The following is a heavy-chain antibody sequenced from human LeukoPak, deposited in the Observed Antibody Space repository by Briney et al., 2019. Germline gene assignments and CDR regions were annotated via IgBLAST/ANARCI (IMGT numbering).Heavy chain of an antibody. CDR1: GGSFSGYY. J-gene: IGHJ4*02. CDR2: INHSGST. V-gene: IGHV4-34*01. Sequence: PSETLSLTCAVYGGSFSGYYWSWIRQPPGKGLEWIGEINHSGSTNYNPSLKSRVTISVDTSKNQFSLKLSSVTAADTAVYYCARGYSYGTVYFDYWGQGTLVTVSS. CDR3: ARGYSYGTVYFDY. D-gene: IGHD5-18*01.